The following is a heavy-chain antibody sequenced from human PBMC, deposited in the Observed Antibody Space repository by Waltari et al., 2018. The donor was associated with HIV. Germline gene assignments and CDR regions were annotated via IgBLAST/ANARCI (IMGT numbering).Heavy chain of an antibody. D-gene: IGHD3-10*01. V-gene: IGHV3-23*01. Sequence: ANSVKGRFTISRDNSKNTLDLQMNSLRAEDTAVYYCAKDSSHSGSGSYYNDYFDYWGQGTLVTVSS. CDR3: AKDSSHSGSGSYYNDYFDY. J-gene: IGHJ4*02.